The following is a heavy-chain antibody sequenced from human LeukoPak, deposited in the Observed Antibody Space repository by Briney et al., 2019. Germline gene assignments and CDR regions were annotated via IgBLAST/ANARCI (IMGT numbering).Heavy chain of an antibody. D-gene: IGHD4-17*01. CDR2: ISYDGSNK. V-gene: IGHV3-30-3*01. Sequence: PGGSLRLPCAASGFTFSSYAMHWVRQAPGKGLEWVAVISYDGSNKYYADSVKGRFTISRDNSKNTLYLQMNSLRAEDTAVYYCARDRNGDYTFDYWGQGTLVTVSS. CDR1: GFTFSSYA. J-gene: IGHJ4*02. CDR3: ARDRNGDYTFDY.